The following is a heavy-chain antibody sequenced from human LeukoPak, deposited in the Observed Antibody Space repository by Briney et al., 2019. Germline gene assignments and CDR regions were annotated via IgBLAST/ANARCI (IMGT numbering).Heavy chain of an antibody. CDR3: PKATYYYGSGSYYNLDY. V-gene: IGHV3-30*18. D-gene: IGHD3-10*01. J-gene: IGHJ4*02. Sequence: GRSLRLSCAAAGFTFSSYGMHWVRQAPGKGLEWVAVISYDGSNKYYADSVKGRFTISRDNSKNTLYLQMNSLRVEDTVVYYCPKATYYYGSGSYYNLDYWGQGTLVTVSS. CDR1: GFTFSSYG. CDR2: ISYDGSNK.